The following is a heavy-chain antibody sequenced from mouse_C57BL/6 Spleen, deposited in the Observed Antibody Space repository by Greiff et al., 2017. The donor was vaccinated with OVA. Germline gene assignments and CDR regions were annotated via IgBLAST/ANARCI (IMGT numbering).Heavy chain of an antibody. J-gene: IGHJ2*01. D-gene: IGHD3-2*02. V-gene: IGHV1-15*01. Sequence: VQLQESGAELVRPGASVTLSCKASGYTFTDYEMHWVKQTPVHGLEWIGAIDPETGGTAYNQKFKGKAILTADKSSSTAYMELRKLTTEDSADYYCTTLARQHRPPYFGDWGQGTTLTVSS. CDR3: TTLARQHRPPYFGD. CDR1: GYTFTDYE. CDR2: IDPETGGT.